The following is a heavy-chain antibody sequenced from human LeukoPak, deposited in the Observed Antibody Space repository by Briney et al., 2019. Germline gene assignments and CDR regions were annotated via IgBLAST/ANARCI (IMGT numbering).Heavy chain of an antibody. V-gene: IGHV3-30*04. Sequence: PGRSLRLSCAASGFTFTTYAMDWVRQAPGKGLEWVAVISYDGSNKYCADSVKGRFTISRYNSKNTVYLQMNSLRAEDTAVYYCGRDGYGSGSDIFDYWGQGPQVTVSS. J-gene: IGHJ4*02. CDR1: GFTFTTYA. CDR2: ISYDGSNK. D-gene: IGHD3-10*01. CDR3: GRDGYGSGSDIFDY.